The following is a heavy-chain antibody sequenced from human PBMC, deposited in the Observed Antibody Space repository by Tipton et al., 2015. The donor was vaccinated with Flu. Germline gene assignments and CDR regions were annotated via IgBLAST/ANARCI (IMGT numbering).Heavy chain of an antibody. CDR1: GGSITSYY. Sequence: TLSLTCTVSGGSITSYYWSWIRQPPGKGLEWIGYFYDSGSTNYNPSLKSRVTISVDTSKNQFFLRLTSVTAADTVVYYCARHRVGLAVAGVDFWGQGTPVTVSS. CDR2: FYDSGST. CDR3: ARHRVGLAVAGVDF. V-gene: IGHV4-59*08. J-gene: IGHJ4*02. D-gene: IGHD6-19*01.